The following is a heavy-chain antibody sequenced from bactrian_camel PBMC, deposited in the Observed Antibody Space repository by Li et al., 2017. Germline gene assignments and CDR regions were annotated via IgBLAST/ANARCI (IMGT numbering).Heavy chain of an antibody. J-gene: IGHJ4*01. CDR3: TRGLKGGDYSD. CDR1: GDTYNNRC. D-gene: IGHD4*01. CDR2: ISTRRLVP. Sequence: QLVESGGGSVRAGGSLRLSCTVSGDTYNNRCIGWFRQTPGKERERVAVISTRRLVPYYGDSAVGRFMISHDSANNTVDLQLNSLKTEDTAMYYCTRGLKGGDYSDRGQGTQVTVS. V-gene: IGHV3S1*01.